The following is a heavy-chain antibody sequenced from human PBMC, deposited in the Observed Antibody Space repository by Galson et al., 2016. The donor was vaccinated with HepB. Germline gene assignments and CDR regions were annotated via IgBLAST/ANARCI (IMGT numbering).Heavy chain of an antibody. CDR2: ISSSGSKT. D-gene: IGHD2-2*01. Sequence: SLRLSCAASGFTFSDFYMSWIRQAPGEGLEWLSDISSSGSKTFYADSVKGRLTISRENTKNSLYLEMVTLRAEDTAVYYCARESCSTSSCNFYGLDVWGQGTTVIVSS. CDR3: ARESCSTSSCNFYGLDV. V-gene: IGHV3-11*01. CDR1: GFTFSDFY. J-gene: IGHJ6*02.